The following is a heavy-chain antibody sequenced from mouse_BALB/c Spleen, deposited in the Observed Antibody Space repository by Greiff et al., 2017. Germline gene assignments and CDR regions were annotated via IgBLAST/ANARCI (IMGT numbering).Heavy chain of an antibody. CDR1: GFTFSSFG. V-gene: IGHV5-17*02. CDR2: ISSGSSTI. Sequence: EVQLVESGGGLVQPGGSRKLSCAASGFTFSSFGMHWVRQAPEKGLEWVAYISSGSSTIYYADTVKGRFTISRDNPKNTLFLQMTSLRSEDTAMYYCARSFWEMDYWGQGTSVTVSS. CDR3: ARSFWEMDY. D-gene: IGHD4-1*01. J-gene: IGHJ4*01.